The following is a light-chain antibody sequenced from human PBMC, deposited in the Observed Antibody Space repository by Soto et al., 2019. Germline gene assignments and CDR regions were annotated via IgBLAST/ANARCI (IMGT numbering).Light chain of an antibody. CDR3: LQDYNYPRT. Sequence: AIQMTQSPSSLSASVGDRVTITCRASQGIRNDLGWYQQKPGEAPRLLIYAASTLQSGVPSRFSGSGSGTDFTLTISSLQPEDFATYYCLQDYNYPRTFGQGTKVEIK. J-gene: IGKJ1*01. V-gene: IGKV1-6*01. CDR2: AAS. CDR1: QGIRND.